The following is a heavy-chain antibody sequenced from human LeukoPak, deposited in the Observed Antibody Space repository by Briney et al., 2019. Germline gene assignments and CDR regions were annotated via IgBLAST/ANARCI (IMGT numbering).Heavy chain of an antibody. CDR2: ISYDGTNE. CDR3: AKGPYTSSWANYFDY. V-gene: IGHV3-30*18. J-gene: IGHJ4*02. CDR1: GFTFSSYG. D-gene: IGHD6-13*01. Sequence: GGSLRLSCAASGFTFSSYGMHWVRQAPGKGLEWVAVISYDGTNEYYADSVKGRFTISRDNSKNTLYLQMNSLRAEDTAVYYCAKGPYTSSWANYFDYWGQGTLVTVSS.